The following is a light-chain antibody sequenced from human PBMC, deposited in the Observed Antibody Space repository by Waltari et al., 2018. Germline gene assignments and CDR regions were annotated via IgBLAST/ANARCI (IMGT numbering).Light chain of an antibody. V-gene: IGLV1-44*01. J-gene: IGLJ2*01. CDR1: SSNIGSNT. CDR2: SNN. Sequence: QSVLTQPPSASGTPGQRVTILCSGSSSNIGSNTVNWYQQLPGTAPKLLIYSNNQRPSGVPDRFSGSKSGTSASLAISGLQSEDEADYYCAAWDDSLNGPVFGGGTKLTVL. CDR3: AAWDDSLNGPV.